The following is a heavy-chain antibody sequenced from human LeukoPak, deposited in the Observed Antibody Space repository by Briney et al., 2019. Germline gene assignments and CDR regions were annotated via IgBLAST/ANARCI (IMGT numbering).Heavy chain of an antibody. CDR1: GFTFDDYA. V-gene: IGHV3-9*03. CDR3: AKEIRYCSGGSCYGLGAFDI. Sequence: PGGSLRLSCAASGFTFDDYAMHWVRQAPGKGLEWVSGISWNSGSIGYADSVKGRFTISRDNAKNSLYLQMNSLRAEDMALYYCAKEIRYCSGGSCYGLGAFDIWGQGTTVTVSS. J-gene: IGHJ3*02. D-gene: IGHD2-15*01. CDR2: ISWNSGSI.